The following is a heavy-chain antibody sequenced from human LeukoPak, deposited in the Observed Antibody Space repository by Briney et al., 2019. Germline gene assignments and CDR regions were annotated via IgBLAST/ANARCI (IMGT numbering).Heavy chain of an antibody. CDR3: ARARLQSPGDAFDI. V-gene: IGHV3-21*01. CDR2: NRSCSSYI. Sequence: PGGSLRLSCAASGFTFSSYSMNWVRQAPGKGLEWVSTNRSCSSYIYYADSVKDRFTISRDNAKNSLYLQMNSLRAEDTAVYYCARARLQSPGDAFDIWGQGTMVTVSS. J-gene: IGHJ3*02. CDR1: GFTFSSYS.